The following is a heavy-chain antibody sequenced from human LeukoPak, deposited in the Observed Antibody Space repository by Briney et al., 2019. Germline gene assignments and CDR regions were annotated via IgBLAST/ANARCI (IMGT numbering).Heavy chain of an antibody. CDR3: ARLDTAMGYDY. Sequence: SETLSLTCTVSGDSISSSNSYWGWIRQPPGKGLEWIGSIYYSGSTYYNPSLKSRVTISVDTSKNQFSLKLSSVTAADTAVYYCARLDTAMGYDYWGQGTLVTVSS. D-gene: IGHD5-18*01. CDR2: IYYSGST. V-gene: IGHV4-39*01. J-gene: IGHJ4*02. CDR1: GDSISSSNSY.